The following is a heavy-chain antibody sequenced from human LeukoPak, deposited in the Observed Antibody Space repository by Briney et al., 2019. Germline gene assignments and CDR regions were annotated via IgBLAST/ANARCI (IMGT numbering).Heavy chain of an antibody. CDR3: ARGTFSMYSSGWYVGD. V-gene: IGHV3-33*01. D-gene: IGHD6-19*01. J-gene: IGHJ4*02. CDR2: IWYDASNR. Sequence: GGSLRLSCAASGFTFSSYGMHWVRQAPGKGLEWVAVIWYDASNRYYADSVKGRFTISRDNSKNSLYLQMNSLRAEDTAIYYCARGTFSMYSSGWYVGDWGQGTLVTVSS. CDR1: GFTFSSYG.